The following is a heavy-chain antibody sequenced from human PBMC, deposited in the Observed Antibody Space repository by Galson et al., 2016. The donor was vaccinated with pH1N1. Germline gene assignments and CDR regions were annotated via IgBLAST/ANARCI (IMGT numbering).Heavy chain of an antibody. CDR1: GFSLNSLGMR. CDR3: ARISLGGVGPGFDM. D-gene: IGHD3-16*01. Sequence: PALVKPPQTLTLTCTFSGFSLNSLGMRVSWIRQPPGKALEWLARLDWDDDTIYNTSLKTRLTISKDTSKNQVVLTMTNMDPVDTATYYCARISLGGVGPGFDMWGQGRMVTVSS. CDR2: LDWDDDT. J-gene: IGHJ3*02. V-gene: IGHV2-70*04.